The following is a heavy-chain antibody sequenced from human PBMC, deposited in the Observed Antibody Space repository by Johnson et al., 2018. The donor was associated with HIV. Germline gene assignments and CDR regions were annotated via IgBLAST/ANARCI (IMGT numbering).Heavy chain of an antibody. J-gene: IGHJ3*01. CDR1: GFTFDDYA. CDR2: IYSGGTT. CDR3: ARGRGGYYTFDV. D-gene: IGHD1-26*01. V-gene: IGHV3-66*01. Sequence: VQLVESGGGVVRPGGSLRLSCAASGFTFDDYAMSWVRQAPGKGLEWVSIIYSGGTTYYADSVKGRFTISRDNSKNTLYLQMNSLRAEDTAVYYCARGRGGYYTFDVWGQGTMVTVSS.